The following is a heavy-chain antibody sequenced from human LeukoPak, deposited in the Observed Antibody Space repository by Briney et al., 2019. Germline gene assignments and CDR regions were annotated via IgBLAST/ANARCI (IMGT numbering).Heavy chain of an antibody. CDR2: ISWNSGSI. CDR3: AKDFGRGYYHYGMDV. V-gene: IGHV3-9*01. Sequence: GGSLGLSCAASGFTFDDYAMHWVRQAPGKGLEWVSGISWNSGSIGYADSVKGRFTISRDNAKNSLYLQMNSLRAEDTALYYCAKDFGRGYYHYGMDVWGQGTTVTVSS. CDR1: GFTFDDYA. J-gene: IGHJ6*02. D-gene: IGHD3-10*01.